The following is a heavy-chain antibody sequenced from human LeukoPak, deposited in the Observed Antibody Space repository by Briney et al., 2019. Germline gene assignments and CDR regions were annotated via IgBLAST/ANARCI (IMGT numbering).Heavy chain of an antibody. J-gene: IGHJ1*01. CDR1: GGSFSGYY. Sequence: PSETLSLTCAVYGGSFSGYYWSWIRQPPGKGLEWIGEINHSGSTNYNPSLKSRVTISVDTSKNQFSLQLSSVTAADTAVYYCARVSPYCGGDCYIQHWGQGTLVTVSS. CDR2: INHSGST. CDR3: ARVSPYCGGDCYIQH. D-gene: IGHD2-21*01. V-gene: IGHV4-34*01.